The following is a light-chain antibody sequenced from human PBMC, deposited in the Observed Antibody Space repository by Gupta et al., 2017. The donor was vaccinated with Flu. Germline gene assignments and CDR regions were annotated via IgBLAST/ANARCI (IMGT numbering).Light chain of an antibody. Sequence: TSNIGRNSVDWYQQLPGAAPKLLIFTDNVRPSGVPDRFSGSKSGTAASLVITGLQSEDEGDYYCASWKDTMRGLYVFGSGTAVTVL. CDR1: TSNIGRNS. V-gene: IGLV1-44*01. CDR2: TDN. J-gene: IGLJ1*01. CDR3: ASWKDTMRGLYV.